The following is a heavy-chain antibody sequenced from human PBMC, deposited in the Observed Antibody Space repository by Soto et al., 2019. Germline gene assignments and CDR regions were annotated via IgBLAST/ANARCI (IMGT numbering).Heavy chain of an antibody. J-gene: IGHJ6*02. CDR2: INPNSGGT. Sequence: GASVKVSCKASGYTFTGYYMHWVRQAPGQGLEWMGWINPNSGGTNYAQKFQGWVTMTRDTSISTAYMKLSRLRSDDTAVYYCALGGYYTRYYYYGMDVWGQGTTVTVSS. D-gene: IGHD3-3*01. V-gene: IGHV1-2*04. CDR3: ALGGYYTRYYYYGMDV. CDR1: GYTFTGYY.